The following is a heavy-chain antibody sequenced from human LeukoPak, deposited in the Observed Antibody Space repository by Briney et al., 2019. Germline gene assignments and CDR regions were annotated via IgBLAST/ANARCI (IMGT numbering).Heavy chain of an antibody. D-gene: IGHD6-13*01. V-gene: IGHV3-20*04. Sequence: GGSLRLSCAASGFTFDDYGMSWVRQAPGKGLEWVSGINWNGGSTGYAGSVKGRFTISRDNAKNSLYLQMNSLRAEDTAVYYCAKTSSSWYYFDYWGQGTLVTVSS. CDR1: GFTFDDYG. CDR2: INWNGGST. J-gene: IGHJ4*02. CDR3: AKTSSSWYYFDY.